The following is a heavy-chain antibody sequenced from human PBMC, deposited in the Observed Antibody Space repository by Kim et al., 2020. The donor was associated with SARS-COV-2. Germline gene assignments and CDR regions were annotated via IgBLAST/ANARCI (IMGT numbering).Heavy chain of an antibody. J-gene: IGHJ6*02. D-gene: IGHD6-19*01. CDR1: GFTFSSYS. CDR3: ARELQWLGIFVGMDV. Sequence: GWSLRLSCAASGFTFSSYSMNWVRQAQGKGMEWVSYISSSSSPIYYADSVKGRFTISRDKANNSLYLQMNSMRDEDTAVYYRARELQWLGIFVGMDVWGQGTPVTVAS. V-gene: IGHV3-48*02. CDR2: ISSSSSPI.